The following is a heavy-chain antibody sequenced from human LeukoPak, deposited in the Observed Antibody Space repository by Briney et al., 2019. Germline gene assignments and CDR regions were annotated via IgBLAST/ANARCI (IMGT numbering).Heavy chain of an antibody. CDR1: GGSISSGGYS. CDR2: IYHSGST. CDR3: ARSMGSYYDY. D-gene: IGHD3-10*01. Sequence: PSQTLCLTCAVSGGSISSGGYSWSWIRQPPGKGLEWIGYIYHSGSTYYNPSLKSRVTISVDRSKNQFSLKLSSVTAADTAVYYCARSMGSYYDYWGQGTLVTVSS. J-gene: IGHJ4*02. V-gene: IGHV4-30-2*01.